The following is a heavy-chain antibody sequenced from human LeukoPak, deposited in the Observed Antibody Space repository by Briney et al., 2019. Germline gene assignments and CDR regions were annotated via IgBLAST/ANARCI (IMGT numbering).Heavy chain of an antibody. J-gene: IGHJ6*02. V-gene: IGHV4-59*01. CDR1: GGSISSYY. Sequence: SETLSLTCTASGGSISSYYWSWIRQPPGKGLEWIGHIYYSGTTSYNPSLKSRVTVSLDTPKNQFALKLSSVTAADTAVYYCARGVGSSTQVDYYYRMDVWGQGTTVTVYS. D-gene: IGHD2-2*01. CDR3: ARGVGSSTQVDYYYRMDV. CDR2: IYYSGTT.